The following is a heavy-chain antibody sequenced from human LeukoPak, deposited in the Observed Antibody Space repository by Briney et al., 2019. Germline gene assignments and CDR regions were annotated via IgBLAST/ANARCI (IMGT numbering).Heavy chain of an antibody. D-gene: IGHD3-9*01. J-gene: IGHJ4*02. CDR1: GFTFSTYW. V-gene: IGHV3-74*01. Sequence: SLRLSCAASGFTFSTYWMHWVRQVPGKGLVWVSRVNREGTTSAYADSVKGRFTISRDNDKNTLYLQMNSLRVEDTAVYYCARDVDWILFDYWGQGTLVTVSS. CDR2: VNREGTTS. CDR3: ARDVDWILFDY.